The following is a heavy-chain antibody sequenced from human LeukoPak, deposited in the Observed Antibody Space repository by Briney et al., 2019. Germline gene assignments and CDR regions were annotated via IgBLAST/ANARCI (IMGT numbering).Heavy chain of an antibody. J-gene: IGHJ4*02. CDR2: ISGSAGST. CDR1: GFTFSTYA. Sequence: GGSLRLSCAASGFTFSTYAISWVRQAPGKGLEWVSAISGSAGSTYYADSVKGRFTISRDNSKNTLYLQMNSLRAEDTAVYYCAKTGSGWYLYYFDYWGQGTLVTVPS. V-gene: IGHV3-23*01. D-gene: IGHD6-19*01. CDR3: AKTGSGWYLYYFDY.